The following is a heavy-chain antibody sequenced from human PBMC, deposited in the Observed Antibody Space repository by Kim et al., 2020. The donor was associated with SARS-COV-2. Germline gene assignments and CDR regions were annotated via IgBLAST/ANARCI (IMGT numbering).Heavy chain of an antibody. J-gene: IGHJ3*02. CDR1: GFTVSSNY. V-gene: IGHV3-66*02. CDR3: ARGLYDILTAYNRHDAFDI. Sequence: GGSLRLSCAASGFTVSSNYMSWVRQAPGKGLEWVSIIYSGGSTDYADSVKGRLTISRDNSKNTLYLQMNSLRAEDTAVYYCARGLYDILTAYNRHDAFDIWGQGTMVTVSS. D-gene: IGHD3-9*01. CDR2: IYSGGST.